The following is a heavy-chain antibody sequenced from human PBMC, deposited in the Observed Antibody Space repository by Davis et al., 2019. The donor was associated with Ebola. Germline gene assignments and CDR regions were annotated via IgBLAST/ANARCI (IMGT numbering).Heavy chain of an antibody. J-gene: IGHJ4*02. Sequence: GESLKISCAASGFTVSSNYMSWVRQAPGKGLEWVSVIYSGGSTYYADSVKGRFTISRDNSKNTLYLQMNSLRAEDTAVYYCASSIFGVVINPYYFDYWGQGTLVTVSS. V-gene: IGHV3-53*01. CDR3: ASSIFGVVINPYYFDY. D-gene: IGHD3-3*01. CDR1: GFTVSSNY. CDR2: IYSGGST.